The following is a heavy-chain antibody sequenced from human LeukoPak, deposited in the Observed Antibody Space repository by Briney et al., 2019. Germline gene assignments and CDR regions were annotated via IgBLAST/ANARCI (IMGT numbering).Heavy chain of an antibody. CDR1: GFTFTNAW. Sequence: GGSLRLSCAASGFTFTNAWMNWVRQAPGKGLEWVARIKPKADGETTDHAAPVKGRFTISGDDSKNTLYLQMNSLKTEDTGVYYCTTNCGGDCYSSLGYWGQGTLVTVSS. D-gene: IGHD2-21*02. CDR2: IKPKADGETT. CDR3: TTNCGGDCYSSLGY. V-gene: IGHV3-15*01. J-gene: IGHJ4*02.